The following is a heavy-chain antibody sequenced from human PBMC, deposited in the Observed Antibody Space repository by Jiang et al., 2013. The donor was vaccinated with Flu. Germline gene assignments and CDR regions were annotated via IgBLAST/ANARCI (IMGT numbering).Heavy chain of an antibody. CDR3: ARQFREYCSGDTCYGLGDY. CDR2: IYYSGTT. J-gene: IGHJ4*02. CDR1: GGSISSTSYF. Sequence: SLTCTVSGGSISSTSYFWGWIRQPPGKRLEWIGSIYYSGTTYYNPSLKSRVTISVDTSKNQFSLNLSSLSAADTAVYYCARQFREYCSGDTCYGLGDYWGQGTLVTVSS. V-gene: IGHV4-39*01. D-gene: IGHD2-15*01.